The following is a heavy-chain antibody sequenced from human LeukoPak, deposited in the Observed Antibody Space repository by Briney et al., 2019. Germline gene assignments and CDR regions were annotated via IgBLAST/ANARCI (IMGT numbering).Heavy chain of an antibody. CDR1: GGSISSSRYY. CDR3: TTQGGGYQLNYYFED. D-gene: IGHD2-2*01. J-gene: IGHJ4*02. Sequence: SETLSLTCTVSGGSISSSRYYWGWIRQPPGKGLEWIGSIYYSGNTYYNPSLKSRVTVSVDTSKNQFSLNLNSVTAADTAVYYCTTQGGGYQLNYYFEDWGKGTRVAVPS. V-gene: IGHV4-39*01. CDR2: IYYSGNT.